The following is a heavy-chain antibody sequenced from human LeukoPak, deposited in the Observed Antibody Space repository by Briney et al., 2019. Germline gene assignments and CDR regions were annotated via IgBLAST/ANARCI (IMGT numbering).Heavy chain of an antibody. V-gene: IGHV3-33*08. D-gene: IGHD5-24*01. CDR3: AREVSPVETYYFDY. CDR2: IWYDGTKK. J-gene: IGHJ4*02. CDR1: GFTFSSYA. Sequence: GGSLRLSCATSGFTFSSYAMSWVRQAPGKGLEWVAVIWYDGTKKYYADSVKGRFTITRDNSKNTLYLQMNSLRAEDTAVYYCAREVSPVETYYFDYWGQGTLVTVSS.